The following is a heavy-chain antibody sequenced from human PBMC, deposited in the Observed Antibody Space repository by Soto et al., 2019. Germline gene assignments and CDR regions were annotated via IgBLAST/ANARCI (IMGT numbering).Heavy chain of an antibody. Sequence: SETLSLTCTVSGGSISSGGYYWSLIRQHPGKGLEWIGYIYYSGSTYYNPSLKSRVTISVDTSKNQFSLKLSSVTAADTAVYYCARWRVYYGSGSSDYWGQGTLVTVSS. D-gene: IGHD3-10*01. CDR2: IYYSGST. V-gene: IGHV4-31*03. CDR1: GGSISSGGYY. CDR3: ARWRVYYGSGSSDY. J-gene: IGHJ4*02.